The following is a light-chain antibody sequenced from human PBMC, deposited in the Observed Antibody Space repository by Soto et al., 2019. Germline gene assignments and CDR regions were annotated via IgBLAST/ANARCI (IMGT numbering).Light chain of an antibody. V-gene: IGKV3-15*01. CDR3: QQYNVWPPL. Sequence: EIVLTPSPGPLSLSAGARAPLSCRASQSVSSSSLAWYQQKPGQAPRLLIYGASTRATGIPARFSGSGSGTEFTLTISSLQSEDFAVYYCQQYNVWPPLLGQGTRLEI. CDR2: GAS. J-gene: IGKJ5*01. CDR1: QSVSSS.